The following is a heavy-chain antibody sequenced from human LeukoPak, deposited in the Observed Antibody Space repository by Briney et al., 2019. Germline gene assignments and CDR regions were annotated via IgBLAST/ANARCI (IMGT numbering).Heavy chain of an antibody. CDR1: GGSISSGGYS. CDR3: AKHRNLYYFDH. J-gene: IGHJ4*02. CDR2: IYHSGST. Sequence: PSETLSLTCAVSGGSISSGGYSWSWIRQPPGKGLEWIGYIYHSGSTYYNPSLKSRVTISVDRSKNQFSLKLSSVTAADTAVYYCAKHRNLYYFDHWGQGTLVTVSS. V-gene: IGHV4-30-2*01. D-gene: IGHD1-14*01.